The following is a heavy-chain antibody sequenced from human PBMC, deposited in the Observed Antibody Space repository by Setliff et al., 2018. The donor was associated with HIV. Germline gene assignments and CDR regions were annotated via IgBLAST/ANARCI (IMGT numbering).Heavy chain of an antibody. D-gene: IGHD6-13*01. Sequence: LRLSCAASGFPFSNYAMSWARQAPGKGLEWVSAISSGGGTYYADFVKGRFTISRDNSKNTLYLQMNSLRAEDTAVYYYAKAPLTIVATGGEDCWGQGTLVTVSS. V-gene: IGHV3-23*01. CDR3: AKAPLTIVATGGEDC. CDR1: GFPFSNYA. CDR2: ISSGGGT. J-gene: IGHJ4*02.